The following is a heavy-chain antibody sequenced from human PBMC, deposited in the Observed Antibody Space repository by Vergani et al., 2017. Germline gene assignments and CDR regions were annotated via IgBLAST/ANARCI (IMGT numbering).Heavy chain of an antibody. V-gene: IGHV3-11*01. CDR1: GFTFSDFQ. J-gene: IGHJ6*02. CDR3: ARDRKFAESWDRGMDV. Sequence: QEQLVESGGGLVKPGGSLRLSCAVSGFTFSDFQMAWIRQAPGKGLKWISSISSSAYDMYYEDSVKGRFTISRDNAKNTLYLQMNSLRAEDTGIYYCARDRKFAESWDRGMDVWGQGATVTVSS. D-gene: IGHD3-10*01. CDR2: ISSSAYDM.